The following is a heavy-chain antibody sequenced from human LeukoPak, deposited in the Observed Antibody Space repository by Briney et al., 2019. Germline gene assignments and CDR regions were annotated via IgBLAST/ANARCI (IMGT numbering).Heavy chain of an antibody. CDR1: GFTVSSNY. J-gene: IGHJ6*03. Sequence: GGSLRLSCAASGFTVSSNYMSWVRQAPGKGLEWVSVIYSGGSTYYADSVKGRFTISRHNSKNTLYLQMNSLRAEDTAVYYCARPYASGSYWGYHYYMDVWGKGTTVTVSS. CDR3: ARPYASGSYWGYHYYMDV. D-gene: IGHD3-10*01. V-gene: IGHV3-53*04. CDR2: IYSGGST.